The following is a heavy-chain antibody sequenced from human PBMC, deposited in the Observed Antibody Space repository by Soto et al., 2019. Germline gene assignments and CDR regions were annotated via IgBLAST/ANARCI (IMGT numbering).Heavy chain of an antibody. CDR2: INTGNGYT. CDR3: TRVNTLFLTLDYCSYDMDV. CDR1: GYTFATYA. D-gene: IGHD3-9*01. Sequence: QVPLVQSGAEVKKPGASVKVSCKASGYTFATYAIHWVRQAPGQRLEWMGWINTGNGYTEYSQNFRGRVTIIRDTSAGSAYMELSSLRSEDTAMYYCTRVNTLFLTLDYCSYDMDVWGQGTTVTVAS. J-gene: IGHJ6*02. V-gene: IGHV1-3*04.